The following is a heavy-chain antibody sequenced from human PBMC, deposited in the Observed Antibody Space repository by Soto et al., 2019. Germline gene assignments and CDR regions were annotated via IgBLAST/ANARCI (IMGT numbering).Heavy chain of an antibody. CDR1: GYTFTSYD. D-gene: IGHD3-3*01. V-gene: IGHV1-8*01. J-gene: IGHJ6*02. Sequence: ASVKVSCKASGYTFTSYDINWVRQATGQGLEWMGWMNPNSGNTGYAQKFQGRVTMTRNTSISTAYMELSSLRSEYTAVYYCARGGYRDYDFWSGYPAAYYYYGMDVWGQGTTVTVSS. CDR2: MNPNSGNT. CDR3: ARGGYRDYDFWSGYPAAYYYYGMDV.